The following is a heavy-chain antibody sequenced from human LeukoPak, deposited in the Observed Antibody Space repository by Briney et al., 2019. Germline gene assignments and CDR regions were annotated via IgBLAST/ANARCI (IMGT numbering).Heavy chain of an antibody. CDR3: ARLFDY. CDR1: GGSISSSTYY. CDR2: IYYSGST. V-gene: IGHV4-39*01. J-gene: IGHJ4*02. Sequence: PSETLSLTCTVSGGSISSSTYYWGWIRQPPGRGLEWIGGIYYSGSTHNNPSLQSRVTISVDTSKNQFSLRLSSVTAADTAVYYCARLFDYWGQGTLVTVSS.